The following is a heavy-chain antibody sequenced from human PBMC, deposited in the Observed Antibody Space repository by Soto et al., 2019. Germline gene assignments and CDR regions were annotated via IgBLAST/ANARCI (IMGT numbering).Heavy chain of an antibody. CDR2: IYYSGST. J-gene: IGHJ4*02. Sequence: SETLSLTCTVSGGSISSGDYYWSWIRQPPGKGLEWIGYIYYSGSTYYNPSLKSRGTISVDTSKNQFSLKLSSVTAADTAVYYCARGTTVTPFDYWGQGTLVTVSS. CDR1: GGSISSGDYY. CDR3: ARGTTVTPFDY. V-gene: IGHV4-30-4*01. D-gene: IGHD4-17*01.